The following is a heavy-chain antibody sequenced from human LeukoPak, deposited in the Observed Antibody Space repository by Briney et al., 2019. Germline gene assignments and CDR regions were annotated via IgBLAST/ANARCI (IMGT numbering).Heavy chain of an antibody. CDR3: ARGGSSGYFSYFDY. V-gene: IGHV4-31*03. D-gene: IGHD3-22*01. J-gene: IGHJ4*02. CDR1: GGSISSGGYY. CDR2: IYYSGST. Sequence: PSETLSLTCTVSGGSISSGGYYWSWIRQHPGKGLEWIGYIYYSGSTYYNPSLKSRVTISVDTSKNQFSLKLSSVTAADTAVYYCARGGSSGYFSYFDYWGQGTLVTVSS.